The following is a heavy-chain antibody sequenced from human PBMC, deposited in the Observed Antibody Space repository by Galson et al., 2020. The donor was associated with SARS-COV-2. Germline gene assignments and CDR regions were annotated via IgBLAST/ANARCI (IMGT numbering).Heavy chain of an antibody. J-gene: IGHJ4*02. D-gene: IGHD2-15*01. V-gene: IGHV3-48*04. CDR1: GLTFSSYT. CDR2: ISSSSYTI. Sequence: GSLRLSCAASGLTFSSYTLTWVRQAPGKGLEWVSYISSSSYTISYADSVKGRFTISRDNAKNSLFLQMNSLRAEDTAVYYCASRYCSGGACYLDYWGQGTLVTVSS. CDR3: ASRYCSGGACYLDY.